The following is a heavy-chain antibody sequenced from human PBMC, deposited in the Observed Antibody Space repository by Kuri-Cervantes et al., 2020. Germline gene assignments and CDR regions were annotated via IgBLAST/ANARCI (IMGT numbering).Heavy chain of an antibody. V-gene: IGHV4-59*01. Sequence: SETLSLTCTVSGGSISSYYWSWIRQPPGKGLEWIGYIYYSGSTTYNPSLKSRVTISMDTSKNQFSLNLTSVTAADTAMYYCARNNDYYYHMDIWGKGTTVTVSS. CDR1: GGSISSYY. D-gene: IGHD1/OR15-1a*01. CDR3: ARNNDYYYHMDI. CDR2: IYYSGST. J-gene: IGHJ6*03.